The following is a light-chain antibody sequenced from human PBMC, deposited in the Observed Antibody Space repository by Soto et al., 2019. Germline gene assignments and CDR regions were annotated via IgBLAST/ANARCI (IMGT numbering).Light chain of an antibody. CDR1: QSVSSN. Sequence: EIVMTQSPATLSVSPGERATLSCRASQSVSSNLAWYQQKPGQAPRLLIYGASTRATGIPARFSGSGFGTEFTLTISSLPSEDFAVYYCQQYNNWPPWTCGQGTKVEIK. CDR2: GAS. J-gene: IGKJ1*01. CDR3: QQYNNWPPWT. V-gene: IGKV3D-15*01.